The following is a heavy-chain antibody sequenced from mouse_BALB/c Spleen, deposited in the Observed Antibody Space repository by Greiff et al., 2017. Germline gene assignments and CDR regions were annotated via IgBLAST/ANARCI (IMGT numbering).Heavy chain of an antibody. CDR2: ISSGSSTI. J-gene: IGHJ3*01. CDR1: GFTFSSFG. CDR3: ARFGTVAY. D-gene: IGHD4-1*01. Sequence: EVQLVESGGGLVQPGGSLNLSCAASGFTFSSFGMHWVRQAPEKGLEWVAYISSGSSTIYYADTVKGRFTISRDNPKNTLFLQMTSLRSEDTAMYYCARFGTVAYWGQGTLVTVSA. V-gene: IGHV5-17*02.